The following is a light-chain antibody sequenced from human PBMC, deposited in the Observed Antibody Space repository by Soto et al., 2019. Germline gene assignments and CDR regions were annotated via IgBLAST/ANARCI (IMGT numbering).Light chain of an antibody. Sequence: EIVLTQSPGTLSLSPGERATLSCRASQSVSSSYLAWYQQKPGQAPRLLIYGASSRATGIPGRFSGSVSGTGFTLTISRLEPEDFAVYYCQQYGSSPPWTFGQGTKVDIK. CDR3: QQYGSSPPWT. CDR2: GAS. V-gene: IGKV3-20*01. CDR1: QSVSSSY. J-gene: IGKJ1*01.